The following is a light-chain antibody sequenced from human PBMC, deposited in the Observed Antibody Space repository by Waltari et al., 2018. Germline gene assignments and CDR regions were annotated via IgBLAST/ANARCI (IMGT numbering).Light chain of an antibody. Sequence: EIVMTQSPATLSVSPGERATISCRASQIVSTNLAWYQHKPGQAPRLLIYDASTRATGLPPRFSGSGSGTEFTLTISSLQPEDFAVYYCQQYKNWPPLTFGGGTKVEIK. V-gene: IGKV3-15*01. CDR2: DAS. CDR3: QQYKNWPPLT. J-gene: IGKJ4*01. CDR1: QIVSTN.